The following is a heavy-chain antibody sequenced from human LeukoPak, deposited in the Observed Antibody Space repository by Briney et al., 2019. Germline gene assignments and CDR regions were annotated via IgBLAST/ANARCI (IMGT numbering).Heavy chain of an antibody. CDR2: INSDGSST. J-gene: IGHJ3*02. D-gene: IGHD6-13*01. CDR3: TTGYSSSWDAFDI. CDR1: GFTFSSYW. V-gene: IGHV3-74*01. Sequence: GGSLRLSCAASGFTFSSYWMHWVRQAPGKGLVWVSRINSDGSSTSYADSVKGRFTISRDNAKNTLYLQMNSLRAEDTAVYYCTTGYSSSWDAFDIWGQGTMVTVSS.